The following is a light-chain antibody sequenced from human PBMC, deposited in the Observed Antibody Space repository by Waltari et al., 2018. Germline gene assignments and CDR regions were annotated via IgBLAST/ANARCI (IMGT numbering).Light chain of an antibody. CDR3: SSYTSIIPPFL. V-gene: IGLV2-14*01. CDR2: DVS. J-gene: IGLJ1*01. Sequence: QSALTQPASVSGSPGQSLTISCTRSSSDRGGYSFVAWYQQHPGKAPKLMIYDVSHRPSGVSTRFSGSKSGNTASLTISGLQPEDEADYYCSSYTSIIPPFLFGTGTKVTVL. CDR1: SSDRGGYSF.